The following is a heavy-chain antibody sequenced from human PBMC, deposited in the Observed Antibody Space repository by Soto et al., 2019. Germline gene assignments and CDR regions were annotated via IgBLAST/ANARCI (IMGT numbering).Heavy chain of an antibody. CDR2: ISYDGSNK. CDR3: AREWGVYSSSWPKTYYFDY. CDR1: GFTFSSYA. Sequence: QVQLVESGGGVVQPGRSLRLSCAASGFTFSSYAMHWVRQAPGKGLEWVAVISYDGSNKYYADSVKGRFTISRVNSKNTLYLQMNSLRAEDTAVYYCAREWGVYSSSWPKTYYFDYWGQGTLFTVSS. V-gene: IGHV3-30-3*01. J-gene: IGHJ4*02. D-gene: IGHD6-13*01.